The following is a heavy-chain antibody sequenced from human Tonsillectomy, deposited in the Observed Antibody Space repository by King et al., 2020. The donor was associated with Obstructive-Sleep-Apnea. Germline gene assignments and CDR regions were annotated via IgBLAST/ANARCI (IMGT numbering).Heavy chain of an antibody. J-gene: IGHJ4*02. Sequence: VQLVESGGGLVQPGGSLRLSCAASGFIFSSYGMSWVRQAPGKGLEWVSAISGSGISTYYTDSVRGRFTISRNNSKNTLYLQMNSLRAEDTAVYYCAKDGPTMTVVTYFDYWGQGTLVTVSS. CDR2: ISGSGIST. CDR3: AKDGPTMTVVTYFDY. CDR1: GFIFSSYG. V-gene: IGHV3-23*04. D-gene: IGHD3-22*01.